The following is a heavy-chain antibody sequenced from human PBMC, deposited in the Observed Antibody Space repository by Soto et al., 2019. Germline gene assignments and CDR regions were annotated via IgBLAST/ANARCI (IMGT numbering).Heavy chain of an antibody. Sequence: ASVKVSCKASGYTFTSNGISWVRQAPGQGLEWMGWISAYNGKTNYAQKLQGRVTMTTDTSTSTAYMELRSLRSDDTAVYYFARVSNYGDYLDYWGQGTLVTVSS. CDR2: ISAYNGKT. J-gene: IGHJ4*02. CDR1: GYTFTSNG. V-gene: IGHV1-18*01. D-gene: IGHD4-17*01. CDR3: ARVSNYGDYLDY.